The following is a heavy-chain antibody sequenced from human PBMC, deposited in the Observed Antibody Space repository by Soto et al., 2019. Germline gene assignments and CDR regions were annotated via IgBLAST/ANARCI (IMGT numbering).Heavy chain of an antibody. Sequence: EVQLLESGGGLEQPGGSLRLSCVACGLSLSSYAMSWVRQTPGKGLAWVSGISISCGITKYADSVKGRFTISRDTPKNTLYLQLNSLRAEDTAVYSCVKGHYDQWEVMLGTFAIWGQGTMVTVSS. CDR3: VKGHYDQWEVMLGTFAI. J-gene: IGHJ3*02. CDR2: ISISCGIT. D-gene: IGHD3-22*01. CDR1: GLSLSSYA. V-gene: IGHV3-23*01.